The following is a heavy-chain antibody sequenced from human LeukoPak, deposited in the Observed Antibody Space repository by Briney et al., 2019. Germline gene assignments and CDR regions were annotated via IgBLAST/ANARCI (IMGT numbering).Heavy chain of an antibody. J-gene: IGHJ4*02. CDR2: ISYSGNT. V-gene: IGHV4-39*01. CDR1: GDSISSSSYF. Sequence: LSETLSLTCTVSGDSISSSSYFWGWIRQPPGKGLEWIGSISYSGNTYYNPSLKSRVTISVDTSKNQFSLNLNSVTAADTAVYYCARPGYYGDYALDYWGQGTLVTVSS. CDR3: ARPGYYGDYALDY. D-gene: IGHD4-17*01.